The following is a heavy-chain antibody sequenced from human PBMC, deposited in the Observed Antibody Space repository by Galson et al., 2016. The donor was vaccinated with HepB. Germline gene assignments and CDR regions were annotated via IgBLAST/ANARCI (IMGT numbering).Heavy chain of an antibody. J-gene: IGHJ4*02. V-gene: IGHV3-48*01. CDR2: NSRDSGII. CDR3: VRDNDWAFDY. D-gene: IGHD1-1*01. CDR1: GFTFSNYA. Sequence: SLRLSCAASGFTFSNYAMNWVRQAPGKGLEWVSHNSRDSGIIDYADSVKGRFTVSRDNGKNSLFLQMNSLRAEDTAVYYCVRDNDWAFDYWGQGILVT.